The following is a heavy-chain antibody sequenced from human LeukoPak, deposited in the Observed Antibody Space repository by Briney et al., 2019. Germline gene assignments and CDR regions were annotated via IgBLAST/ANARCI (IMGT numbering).Heavy chain of an antibody. CDR1: GFTFSSYT. Sequence: GGSLRLSCAASGFTFSSYTMNWVRQAPAKGLEWVSYISSSSSTIYYADSVKGRFTISRDNAKNSLYLQMNSLRDEDTAVYYCARDPSGRGMIDDYWGQGTLVTVSS. J-gene: IGHJ4*02. CDR2: ISSSSSTI. CDR3: ARDPSGRGMIDDY. D-gene: IGHD3-22*01. V-gene: IGHV3-48*02.